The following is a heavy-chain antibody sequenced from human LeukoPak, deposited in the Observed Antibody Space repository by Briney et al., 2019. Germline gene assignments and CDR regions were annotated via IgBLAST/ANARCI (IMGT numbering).Heavy chain of an antibody. D-gene: IGHD3-16*01. CDR1: GATFSSYA. V-gene: IGHV1-69*13. CDR3: ARDPVPGDYDYVWGSYSYWFDP. Sequence: ASVKVSCKASGATFSSYAISLGRQAHGQGLEWMGGIIPIFGTANYAQKFQGRVTITADESTSTAYMELSSLRSDDTAVYYCARDPVPGDYDYVWGSYSYWFDPWGQGTLVTVSS. CDR2: IIPIFGTA. J-gene: IGHJ5*02.